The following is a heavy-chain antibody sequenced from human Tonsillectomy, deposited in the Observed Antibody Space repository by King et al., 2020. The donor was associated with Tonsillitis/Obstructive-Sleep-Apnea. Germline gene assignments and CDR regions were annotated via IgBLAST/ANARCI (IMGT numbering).Heavy chain of an antibody. Sequence: VQLVESGGGLVQPGGSLRLSCAASGFTVDNNYMSWVRQAPGKGLEWVSIIYRGDTTYYADSVKGRFTISRDNSKNTLYLQMNSLRAEDTAVYYCARDPPDYYNNPEYSFDCWGQGTLVTVSS. D-gene: IGHD3-9*01. V-gene: IGHV3-66*01. CDR2: IYRGDTT. J-gene: IGHJ4*02. CDR3: ARDPPDYYNNPEYSFDC. CDR1: GFTVDNNY.